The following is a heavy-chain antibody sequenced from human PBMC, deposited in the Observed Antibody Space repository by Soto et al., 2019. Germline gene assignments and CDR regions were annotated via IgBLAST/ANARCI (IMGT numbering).Heavy chain of an antibody. CDR3: ARDLWKLDY. CDR2: IWYDGSNK. Sequence: GGSLRPSCAASGFTFSSYGMHWVRKAPGKGLEWVAVIWYDGSNKYYADSVKGRFTISRDNSKNTLYLQMNSLRAEDTAVYYCARDLWKLDYWGQGTLVTVPS. D-gene: IGHD3-3*01. CDR1: GFTFSSYG. V-gene: IGHV3-33*01. J-gene: IGHJ4*02.